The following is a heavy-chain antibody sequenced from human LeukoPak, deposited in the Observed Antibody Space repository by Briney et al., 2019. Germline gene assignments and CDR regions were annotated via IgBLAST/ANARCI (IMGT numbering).Heavy chain of an antibody. Sequence: PGGSLGLSCAASGFTFSSYSMNWVRQAPGKGLEWVSSISSSSSYIYYADSVKGRFTISRDNAKNSLYLQMNSLRAEDTAVYYCARYGSLGYYFDYWGQGTLVTVSS. CDR3: ARYGSLGYYFDY. CDR2: ISSSSSYI. J-gene: IGHJ4*02. CDR1: GFTFSSYS. D-gene: IGHD1-26*01. V-gene: IGHV3-21*01.